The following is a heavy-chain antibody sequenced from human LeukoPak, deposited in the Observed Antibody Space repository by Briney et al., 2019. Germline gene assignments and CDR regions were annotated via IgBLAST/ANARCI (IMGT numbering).Heavy chain of an antibody. CDR2: ISPNSGDT. CDR1: GYTFTNYA. D-gene: IGHD3-22*01. J-gene: IGHJ3*02. CDR3: VRAPTIIRTPPRAPLDI. Sequence: ASVKVSCKASGYTFTNYAMNWVRQAPGQGLEWMGWISPNSGDTNYAQKSQGRVTMTRDTSISTAYMELSRLRSDDTAVYYCVRAPTIIRTPPRAPLDIWGQGTMVTVSS. V-gene: IGHV1-2*02.